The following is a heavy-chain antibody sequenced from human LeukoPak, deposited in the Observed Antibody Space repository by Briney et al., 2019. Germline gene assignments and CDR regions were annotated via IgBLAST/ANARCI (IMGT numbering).Heavy chain of an antibody. V-gene: IGHV3-73*01. CDR2: IRSKANSYAT. Sequence: PGGSLKLSCAASGFTFSGSAMHRVRQASGKGLEWVGRIRSKANSYATAYAASVKGRFTISRDDSKNTAYLQMNSLKTEDTAVYYCHFYGSGSYWGQGTLVTVSS. D-gene: IGHD3-10*01. CDR3: HFYGSGSY. CDR1: GFTFSGSA. J-gene: IGHJ4*02.